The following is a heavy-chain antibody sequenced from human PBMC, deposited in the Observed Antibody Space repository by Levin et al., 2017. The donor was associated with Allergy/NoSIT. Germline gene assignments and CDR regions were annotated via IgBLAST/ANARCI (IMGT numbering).Heavy chain of an antibody. CDR1: GGSISSSNW. CDR3: ARDRKVICSSWQAWGRVYYYDYGMDG. Sequence: SQTLSLTCAVSGGSISSSNWWSWVRQPPGKGLEWIGEIYHSGSTNYNPSLKSRLTISVDKPKHQFSLKLSSVTAADTAVYYCARDRKVICSSWQAWGRVYYYDYGMDGWGQGTTVTVSS. V-gene: IGHV4-4*02. J-gene: IGHJ6*02. D-gene: IGHD6-13*01. CDR2: IYHSGST.